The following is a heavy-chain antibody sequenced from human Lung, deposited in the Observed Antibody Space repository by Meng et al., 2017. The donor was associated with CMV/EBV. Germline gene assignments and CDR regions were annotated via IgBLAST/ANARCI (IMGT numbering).Heavy chain of an antibody. Sequence: GGSLRLXCAASGLSLRNYAIHWVRQAPGKGLEWVAVTPYDGNKKYYADSVKGRFTISRDNPKNRLFLQMNSLRADDTAVYYCARDSEYGDFKFDQWGQGTXVTVSS. CDR2: TPYDGNKK. CDR3: ARDSEYGDFKFDQ. V-gene: IGHV3-30*04. J-gene: IGHJ4*02. CDR1: GLSLRNYA. D-gene: IGHD4-17*01.